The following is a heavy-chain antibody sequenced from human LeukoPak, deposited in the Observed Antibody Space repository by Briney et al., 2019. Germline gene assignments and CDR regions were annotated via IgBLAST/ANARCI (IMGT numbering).Heavy chain of an antibody. V-gene: IGHV4-31*03. D-gene: IGHD6-6*01. CDR1: GDSISSRTYY. J-gene: IGHJ5*02. CDR2: IWNSGST. Sequence: SETLSLTCSVSGDSISSRTYYWTWIRQHPEKGLEWIGYIWNSGSTNYNPALKSRVTISVDTSKNQFSLKLTSVTAADTPIYYCARDVSSMFPNLFDPWGQGILVIVSS. CDR3: ARDVSSMFPNLFDP.